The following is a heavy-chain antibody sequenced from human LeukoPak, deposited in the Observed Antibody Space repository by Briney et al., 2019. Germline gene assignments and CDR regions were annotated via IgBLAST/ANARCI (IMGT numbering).Heavy chain of an antibody. CDR1: GGSISSSSYY. D-gene: IGHD3-22*01. Sequence: KPSETLSLTCTVSGGSISSSSYYWGWIRQPPGKGLEWIGSIYYSGSTYYNPSLKSRVTISVDTSKNQFSLKLSSVTAADTAMYYCARHLYESRGQTSFDYWGQGTLVTVSS. CDR2: IYYSGST. CDR3: ARHLYESRGQTSFDY. J-gene: IGHJ4*02. V-gene: IGHV4-39*01.